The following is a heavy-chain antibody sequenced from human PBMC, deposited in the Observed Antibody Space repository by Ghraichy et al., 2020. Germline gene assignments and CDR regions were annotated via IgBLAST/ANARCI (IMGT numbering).Heavy chain of an antibody. CDR2: INHSGST. J-gene: IGHJ6*02. CDR1: GGSFSGYY. CDR3: ARKPYSSSWYVLTYYYYGMDV. D-gene: IGHD6-13*01. V-gene: IGHV4-34*01. Sequence: SETLSLTCAVYGGSFSGYYWSWIRQPPGKGLEWIGEINHSGSTNYNPSLKSRVTISVDTSKNQFSLKLSSVTAADTAVYYCARKPYSSSWYVLTYYYYGMDVWGQGTTVTVSS.